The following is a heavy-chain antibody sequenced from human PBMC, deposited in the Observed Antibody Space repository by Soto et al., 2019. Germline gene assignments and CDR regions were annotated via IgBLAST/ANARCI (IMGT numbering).Heavy chain of an antibody. D-gene: IGHD6-13*01. CDR3: ARGLLAAAGYGVDYYYYYGMDV. V-gene: IGHV4-34*01. J-gene: IGHJ6*02. CDR2: INHSGST. Sequence: SETLSLTCAVYGGSFSGYYWTWIRQPPGKGLEWIGEINHSGSTNYNPSLKSRVTISVDTSKNQFSLKLSSVTAADTAVYYCARGLLAAAGYGVDYYYYYGMDVWGQGTTVTVSS. CDR1: GGSFSGYY.